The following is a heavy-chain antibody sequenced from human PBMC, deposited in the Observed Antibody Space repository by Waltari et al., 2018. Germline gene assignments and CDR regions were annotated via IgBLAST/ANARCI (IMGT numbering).Heavy chain of an antibody. CDR2: INHSGST. CDR1: GGSFSGYY. D-gene: IGHD4-17*01. V-gene: IGHV4-34*01. Sequence: QVQLQQWGAGLLKPSETLSLTCAVYGGSFSGYYWSWIRQPPGKGLEWIGEINHSGSTNYNPSLKSRVTISVDTSKNQFSLKLSSVTAADTAVYYCARGKGGTVTSYYYYGMDVWGQGTTVTVSS. CDR3: ARGKGGTVTSYYYYGMDV. J-gene: IGHJ6*02.